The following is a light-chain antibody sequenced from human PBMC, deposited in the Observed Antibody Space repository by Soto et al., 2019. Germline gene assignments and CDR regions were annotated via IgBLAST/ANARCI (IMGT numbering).Light chain of an antibody. CDR2: DVS. V-gene: IGLV2-14*01. CDR1: SSDVGAYNY. CDR3: SSYTSSRTYV. J-gene: IGLJ1*01. Sequence: QSALTQPASVSGSPGQSITISCTGTSSDVGAYNYVSWYQQHPGKAPKVMIYDVSNRPSGVSNRFSGSKSGNTASLTISGLQAEDEADYYCSSYTSSRTYVFGTGTKVTVL.